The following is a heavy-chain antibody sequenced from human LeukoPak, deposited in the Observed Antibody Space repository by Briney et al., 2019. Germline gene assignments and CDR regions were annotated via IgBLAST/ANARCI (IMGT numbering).Heavy chain of an antibody. CDR1: GFTFSNAW. V-gene: IGHV3-15*01. D-gene: IGHD1-1*01. CDR3: TTDLRWTTGTTEEVDY. CDR2: IKSKTDGGTT. J-gene: IGHJ4*02. Sequence: GGTLRLSCAASGFTFSNAWMSWVRQAPGKGLEWVGRIKSKTDGGTTDYAAPVKGRFTISRDDSKNTLYLQMNSLKTEDTAVYYCTTDLRWTTGTTEEVDYWGQGTLVTVSS.